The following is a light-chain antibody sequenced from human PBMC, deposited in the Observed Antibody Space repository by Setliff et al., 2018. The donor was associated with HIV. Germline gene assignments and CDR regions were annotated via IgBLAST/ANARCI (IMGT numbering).Light chain of an antibody. CDR1: SSDVGGYKY. CDR3: SSYTSSNTGV. J-gene: IGLJ1*01. V-gene: IGLV2-11*01. CDR2: DVS. Sequence: QSALTQPRSVSGSPGQSVTISCTGTSSDVGGYKYVSWYQQHPGKAPKLMIYDVSNRPSGVSNRFSGSKSGHTASLTISGLQAEDEADYYCSSYTSSNTGVFGTGTKVTVL.